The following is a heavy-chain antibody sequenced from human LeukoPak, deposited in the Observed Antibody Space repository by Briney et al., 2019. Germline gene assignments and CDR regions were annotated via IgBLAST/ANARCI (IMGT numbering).Heavy chain of an antibody. Sequence: PSETLSLTCTVSGGSFSGYYWSWIRQPAGKGLEWIGRIYTSGSTNYNPSLRSRVTMSVDTSKNQFSLKLSSVTAADTAVYYCARLFTSSGWYYFDYWGPGTLVTVSS. V-gene: IGHV4-4*07. CDR3: ARLFTSSGWYYFDY. D-gene: IGHD6-19*01. CDR1: GGSFSGYY. CDR2: IYTSGST. J-gene: IGHJ4*02.